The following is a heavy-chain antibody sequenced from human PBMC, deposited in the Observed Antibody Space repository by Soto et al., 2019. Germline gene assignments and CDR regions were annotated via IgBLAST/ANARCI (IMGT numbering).Heavy chain of an antibody. CDR3: ARDLNYLEY. CDR2: IYSGGNT. Sequence: GSLRVSCVDSGLIVSSNYMSWVRQAPGKGLEWVSVIYSGGNTYYADSVKGRFTISRDNSKKTMYLQMNSLRAEDKAVYYCARDLNYLEYWGQGTLVTVSS. V-gene: IGHV3-66*01. CDR1: GLIVSSNY. J-gene: IGHJ4*02.